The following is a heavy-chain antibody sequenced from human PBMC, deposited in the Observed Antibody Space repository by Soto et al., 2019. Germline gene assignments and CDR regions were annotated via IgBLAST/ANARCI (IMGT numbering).Heavy chain of an antibody. J-gene: IGHJ4*02. CDR3: ASDSGSYFDY. D-gene: IGHD1-26*01. Sequence: QVQLVESGGGVVQPGRSLRLSCAASGFTFSSYAMHWVRQAPGKGLEWVAVISYDGSNKYYADSAKGRFTISRDNSKNTLYLQMNSLRAEDTAVYYCASDSGSYFDYWGQGTLVTVSS. CDR2: ISYDGSNK. V-gene: IGHV3-30-3*01. CDR1: GFTFSSYA.